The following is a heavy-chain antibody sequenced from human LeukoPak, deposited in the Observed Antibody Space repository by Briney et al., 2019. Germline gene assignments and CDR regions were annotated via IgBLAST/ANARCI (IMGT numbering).Heavy chain of an antibody. Sequence: GGSLRLSCAASGFTLSSYAMSWVRQAPGKGLEWVSAISGSGGSTYYADSVKGWFTISRDNSKNTLYLQMNSLRAEDTAVYYCAKVGKDTAMVFGWGQGTLVTVSS. CDR2: ISGSGGST. D-gene: IGHD5-18*01. CDR3: AKVGKDTAMVFG. J-gene: IGHJ4*02. CDR1: GFTLSSYA. V-gene: IGHV3-23*01.